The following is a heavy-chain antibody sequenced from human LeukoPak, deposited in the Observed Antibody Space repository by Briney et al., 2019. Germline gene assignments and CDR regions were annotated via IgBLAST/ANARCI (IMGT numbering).Heavy chain of an antibody. Sequence: GASVKVSCKASGYTFISYYMHWVRQAPGQGLEWMGGIIPIFGTANYAQKFQGRVTITADESTSTAYMELSSLRSEDTAVYYCARTMIVVVITMDHAFDTWGQGTMVTVSS. CDR1: GYTFISYY. CDR2: IIPIFGTA. J-gene: IGHJ3*02. CDR3: ARTMIVVVITMDHAFDT. D-gene: IGHD3-22*01. V-gene: IGHV1-69*13.